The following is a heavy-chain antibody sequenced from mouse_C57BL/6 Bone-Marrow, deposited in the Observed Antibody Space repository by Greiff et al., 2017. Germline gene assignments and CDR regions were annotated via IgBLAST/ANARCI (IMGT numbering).Heavy chain of an antibody. CDR2: ISSGSSTI. Sequence: EVKLMESGGGLVKPGGSLKLSCAASGFTFSDYGMHWVRQAPEKGLEWVAYISSGSSTIYYADTVKGRFTITRDNAKNTLFLQMTILRSEDTAMYYCARGIYGNYDAYWGQGTLVTVSA. V-gene: IGHV5-17*01. CDR1: GFTFSDYG. D-gene: IGHD2-1*01. CDR3: ARGIYGNYDAY. J-gene: IGHJ3*01.